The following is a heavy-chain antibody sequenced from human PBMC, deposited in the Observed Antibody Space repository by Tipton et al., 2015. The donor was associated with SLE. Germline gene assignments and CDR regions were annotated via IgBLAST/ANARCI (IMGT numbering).Heavy chain of an antibody. V-gene: IGHV4-34*01. CDR3: ARGQVAVAGVPIDS. Sequence: TLSLTCAVYGGSFSGYYWSWIRQPPGKGLEWIGEISHSGSTNYNPSLKSRVTISVDTSKNQFSLKLSSVTAADTAVYYCARGQVAVAGVPIDSWGHGNLVAVSS. J-gene: IGHJ5*01. CDR2: ISHSGST. D-gene: IGHD6-19*01. CDR1: GGSFSGYY.